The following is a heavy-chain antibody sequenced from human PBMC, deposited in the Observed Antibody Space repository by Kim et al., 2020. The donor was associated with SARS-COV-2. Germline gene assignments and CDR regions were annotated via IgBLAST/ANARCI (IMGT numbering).Heavy chain of an antibody. CDR2: INAGNGNT. CDR1: GYTFTSYA. J-gene: IGHJ6*02. D-gene: IGHD2-2*01. CDR3: ARDKGYCSSTSCPYYYYYYGMDV. Sequence: ASVKVSCKASGYTFTSYAMHWVRQAPGQRLEWMGWINAGNGNTKYSQKFQGRVTITRDTSASTAYMELSSLRSEDTAVYYCARDKGYCSSTSCPYYYYYYGMDVWGQGTTVTVS. V-gene: IGHV1-3*01.